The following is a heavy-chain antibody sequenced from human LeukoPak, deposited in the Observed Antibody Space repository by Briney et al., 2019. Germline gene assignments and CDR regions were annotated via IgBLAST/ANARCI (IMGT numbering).Heavy chain of an antibody. Sequence: PGGSLTLSCTTSGFKFDDYSISWVRQAPGKGPEWVSSIRTTTTYIYYSDSVRGRFSVSRDNAKSSLYLHMNSLRADDTALYYCARDYPGIAVAARTVGCYFVYWGLGTPVTVSS. CDR1: GFKFDDYS. CDR2: IRTTTTYI. D-gene: IGHD6-19*01. CDR3: ARDYPGIAVAARTVGCYFVY. J-gene: IGHJ4*02. V-gene: IGHV3-21*06.